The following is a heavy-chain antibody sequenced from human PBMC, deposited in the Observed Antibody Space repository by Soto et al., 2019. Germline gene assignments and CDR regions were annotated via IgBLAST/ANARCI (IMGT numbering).Heavy chain of an antibody. CDR2: ISSSGSTI. CDR1: GFTFSDYY. Sequence: GRSLRLSCAASGFTFSDYYMSWIRQAPGKVLEWVSYISSSGSTIYYAGSVKGRFTISRDNAKNSLYLQMNSLRAEDTAVYYCARDGGKYSSRKYFQHWGQGTLVTVSS. J-gene: IGHJ1*01. V-gene: IGHV3-11*01. D-gene: IGHD6-13*01. CDR3: ARDGGKYSSRKYFQH.